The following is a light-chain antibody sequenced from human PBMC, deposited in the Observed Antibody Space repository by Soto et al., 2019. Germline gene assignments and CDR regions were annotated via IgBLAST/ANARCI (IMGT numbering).Light chain of an antibody. V-gene: IGKV3-15*01. CDR1: QTINSN. J-gene: IGKJ1*01. CDR2: GAS. Sequence: IVMTQSPATLSVSPGERVTLSCRASQTINSNLAWYQRRPGHAPRLLIYGASTRATGIPVRFRGSGSGPEFHLTISSLQSEDFAVYYCQQQQEGPPWTFGQGTKVEIK. CDR3: QQQQEGPPWT.